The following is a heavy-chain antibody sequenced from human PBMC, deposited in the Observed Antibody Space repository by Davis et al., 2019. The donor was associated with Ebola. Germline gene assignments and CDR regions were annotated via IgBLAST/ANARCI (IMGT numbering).Heavy chain of an antibody. J-gene: IGHJ5*02. CDR2: IYYSGIT. Sequence: SETLSLTCTVSGGSIISSSSYWGWIRQPPRKGLEWIGSIYYSGITYYNPSLKSRVTISIDTSKNQFSLKVGSVTDADTAVDFCARHKGGSDWSNWFDPWGQGTLVTVSS. CDR1: GGSIISSSSY. CDR3: ARHKGGSDWSNWFDP. D-gene: IGHD6-19*01. V-gene: IGHV4-39*01.